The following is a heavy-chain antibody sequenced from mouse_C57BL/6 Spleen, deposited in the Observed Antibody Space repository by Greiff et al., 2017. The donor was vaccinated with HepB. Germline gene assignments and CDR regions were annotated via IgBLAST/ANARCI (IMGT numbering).Heavy chain of an antibody. CDR1: GYTFTSYW. J-gene: IGHJ4*01. V-gene: IGHV1-7*01. CDR2: INPSSGYT. D-gene: IGHD2-2*01. Sequence: QVQLQQSGAELAKPGASVKLSCKASGYTFTSYWMHWVKQRPGQGLEWIGCINPSSGYTKYNQKFKDKATLTADKSSSTAYMQLSSLTYEDSAVYYCARAGSGYYYAMDYWGQGTSVTVSS. CDR3: ARAGSGYYYAMDY.